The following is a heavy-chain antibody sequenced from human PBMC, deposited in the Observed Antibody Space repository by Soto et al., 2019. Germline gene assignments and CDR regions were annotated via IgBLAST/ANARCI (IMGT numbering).Heavy chain of an antibody. J-gene: IGHJ2*01. CDR2: ISYDGSNK. CDR1: GFTFSSYA. Sequence: QVQLVESGGGVVQPGRSLRLSCAASGFTFSSYAMHWVRQAPGKGLEWVAVISYDGSNKYYADSVKGRFTISRDNSKNTLYLKMNSLRAEDTAVYYCARVYGDYWYFDLWGRGTLVTVSS. D-gene: IGHD4-17*01. CDR3: ARVYGDYWYFDL. V-gene: IGHV3-30-3*01.